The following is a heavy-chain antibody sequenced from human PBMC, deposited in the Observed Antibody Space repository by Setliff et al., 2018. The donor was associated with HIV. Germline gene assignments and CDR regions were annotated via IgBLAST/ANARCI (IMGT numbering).Heavy chain of an antibody. D-gene: IGHD2-2*01. J-gene: IGHJ6*03. CDR1: GFTFSDYG. V-gene: IGHV3-30*02. CDR3: AKSCDVPSKPGPYYYSMDV. CDR2: IRYDASNK. Sequence: AGGSLRLSCAPSGFTFSDYGIHWVRQAPGKGLEWLTYIRYDASNKFYADSVKGRFTISRDNSKNTLFLQLNSLRVDDTAVYYCAKSCDVPSKPGPYYYSMDVWGKGTTVTVTS.